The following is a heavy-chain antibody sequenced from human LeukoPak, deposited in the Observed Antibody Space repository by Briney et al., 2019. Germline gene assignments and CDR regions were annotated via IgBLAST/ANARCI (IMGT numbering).Heavy chain of an antibody. Sequence: SGTLSLTCVVSGDSISSYNWWSWVRQPPGKGLEWIGEIYHSGSTNYNPSLKSRVSISLDKSKNQFSLKLSSVTAADTAVYYCASRMVRGSDYWGQGTLVTVSS. V-gene: IGHV4-4*02. CDR3: ASRMVRGSDY. J-gene: IGHJ4*02. D-gene: IGHD3-10*01. CDR1: GDSISSYNW. CDR2: IYHSGST.